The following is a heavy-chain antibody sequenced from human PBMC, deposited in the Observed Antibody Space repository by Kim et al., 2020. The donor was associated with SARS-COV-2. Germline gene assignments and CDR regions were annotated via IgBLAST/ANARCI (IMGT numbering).Heavy chain of an antibody. D-gene: IGHD1-26*01. J-gene: IGHJ6*02. CDR1: GYTFTSYG. Sequence: ASVKVSCKASGYTFTSYGISWVRQAPGQGLEWMGWISAYNGNTNYAQKLQGRVTMTTDTSTSTAYMELRSLRSDDTAVYYCARDNRRELPNYYYYGMDVWGQGTTVTVSS. CDR3: ARDNRRELPNYYYYGMDV. CDR2: ISAYNGNT. V-gene: IGHV1-18*01.